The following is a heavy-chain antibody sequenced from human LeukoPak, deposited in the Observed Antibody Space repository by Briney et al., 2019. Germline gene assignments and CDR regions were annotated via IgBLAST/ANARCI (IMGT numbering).Heavy chain of an antibody. Sequence: QPGGSLRLPGAASEFPVSSNYMGGARQAPGKGLEGVSVIYSGGSTYYADSVKGRFTISRDNTKNTLYLQMNSLRAEDTAVYYCARDAPNRVRGVHYYYYMDVWGKGTTVTVSS. CDR2: IYSGGST. J-gene: IGHJ6*03. D-gene: IGHD3-10*01. CDR3: ARDAPNRVRGVHYYYYMDV. V-gene: IGHV3-53*01. CDR1: EFPVSSNY.